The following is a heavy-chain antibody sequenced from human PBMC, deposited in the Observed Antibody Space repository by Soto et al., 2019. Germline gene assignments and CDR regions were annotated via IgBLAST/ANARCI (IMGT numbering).Heavy chain of an antibody. CDR3: ARLRSGYYFDY. J-gene: IGHJ4*02. CDR2: IKQDGSEK. D-gene: IGHD3-3*01. CDR1: AFTFGSCW. Sequence: ESGGGLVQPGGSLRLSCAASAFTFGSCWMSWVRQAPGKGLEWVASIKQDGSEKYYVDSVKGRFTISRDNAKNSLYLQMNSLRAEDTAVYYCARLRSGYYFDYWGQGTLVTVSS. V-gene: IGHV3-7*03.